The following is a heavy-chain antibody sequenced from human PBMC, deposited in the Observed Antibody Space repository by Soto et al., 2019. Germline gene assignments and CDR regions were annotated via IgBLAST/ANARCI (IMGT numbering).Heavy chain of an antibody. Sequence: DVQLLESGGGLVQPGGSLRLSCATSGFTFGNYGMNWVRQAPGKGLEWVSGISGGGGNTYYADSVKGRFTISRDPSKNTVFLEMNSLRAEETAVYYCAKGFIVVVTVLRPDDAFDVWGQGTRVTVSS. CDR3: AKGFIVVVTVLRPDDAFDV. J-gene: IGHJ3*01. CDR2: ISGGGGNT. V-gene: IGHV3-23*01. CDR1: GFTFGNYG. D-gene: IGHD2-21*02.